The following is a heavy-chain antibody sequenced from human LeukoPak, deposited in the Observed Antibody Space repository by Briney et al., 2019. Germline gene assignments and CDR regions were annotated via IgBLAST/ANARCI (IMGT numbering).Heavy chain of an antibody. D-gene: IGHD5-12*01. Sequence: ASVKVSCKASGYTFTCHYMHWVRQAPGQGLEWMGWIYPKSGGTNYAQKFQSRVTMTRDTSIATAFMELNILKSDDTAVYYRVRDGYSGGAFDIWGQGTMVTVSS. CDR2: IYPKSGGT. J-gene: IGHJ3*02. CDR3: VRDGYSGGAFDI. CDR1: GYTFTCHY. V-gene: IGHV1-2*02.